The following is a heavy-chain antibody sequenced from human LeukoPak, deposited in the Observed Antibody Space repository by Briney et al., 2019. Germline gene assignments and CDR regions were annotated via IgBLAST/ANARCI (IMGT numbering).Heavy chain of an antibody. D-gene: IGHD3-22*01. CDR2: IYYSGST. CDR1: GGSISSYY. CDR3: ARDSVYYGIDYFDY. J-gene: IGHJ4*02. V-gene: IGHV4-59*01. Sequence: SETLSLICTVSGGSISSYYWSWIRQPPGKGLEWIGYIYYSGSTNYNPSLKSRVTISVDTSKNQFSLKLSSVTAADTAVYYCARDSVYYGIDYFDYWGQGTLVTVSS.